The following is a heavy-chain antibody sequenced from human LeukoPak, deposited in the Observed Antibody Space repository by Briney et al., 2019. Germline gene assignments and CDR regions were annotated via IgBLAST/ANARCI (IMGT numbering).Heavy chain of an antibody. Sequence: EASVKVSCKASGYTFTSYGISWVRQAPGQGLEWMGWISAYNGNTNYAQKLQGRVTMTTDTSTSTAYMELRSLRSDDTAVYYCARGVASTSWRFSYYGMDVWGKGTTVTVSS. J-gene: IGHJ6*04. CDR1: GYTFTSYG. CDR2: ISAYNGNT. V-gene: IGHV1-18*01. CDR3: ARGVASTSWRFSYYGMDV. D-gene: IGHD2-2*01.